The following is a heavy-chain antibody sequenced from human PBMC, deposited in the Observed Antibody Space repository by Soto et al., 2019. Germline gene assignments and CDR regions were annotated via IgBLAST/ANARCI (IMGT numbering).Heavy chain of an antibody. CDR1: GGSITSGAYY. CDR3: ARPDPSGYTFAH. J-gene: IGHJ4*02. Sequence: QVQLQESGPGLVQPSQTLSLSCTVSGGSITSGAYYWSWIRQHPGKGLEWIGYIYYSGTPYYTPPLNSRLTISLDTSRTQFSLEVTSVSAADTAVYYCARPDPSGYTFAHWGQGTLVTVSS. D-gene: IGHD3-22*01. CDR2: IYYSGTP. V-gene: IGHV4-31*03.